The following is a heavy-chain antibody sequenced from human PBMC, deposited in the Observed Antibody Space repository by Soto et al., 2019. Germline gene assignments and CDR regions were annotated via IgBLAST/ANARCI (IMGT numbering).Heavy chain of an antibody. V-gene: IGHV1-18*01. CDR2: ISGYNGNT. CDR3: AKADSNYAGRFSYYYMDV. D-gene: IGHD4-4*01. Sequence: ASVKVSCKASGYTFRSYGISWVRQAPGQGLEWMGWISGYNGNTHYSQKFQGKVTMTTDTSTSTAYMELRNLRSDDTAVYYCAKADSNYAGRFSYYYMDVWGTGTMVTVAS. CDR1: GYTFRSYG. J-gene: IGHJ6*03.